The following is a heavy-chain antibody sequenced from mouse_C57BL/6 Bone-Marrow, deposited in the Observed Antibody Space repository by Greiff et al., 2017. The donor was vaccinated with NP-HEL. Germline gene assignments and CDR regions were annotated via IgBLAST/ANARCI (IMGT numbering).Heavy chain of an antibody. V-gene: IGHV1-26*01. CDR1: GYTFTDYY. D-gene: IGHD2-4*01. Sequence: EVQLQQSGPELVKPGASVKISCKASGYTFTDYYMNWVKQSHGKSLEWIGDINPNNGGTSYNQKFKGKATLTVDKSSSTAYMELRSLTSEDSAVYYCARAYYDYGGRPFAYWGQGTLVTVST. J-gene: IGHJ3*01. CDR2: INPNNGGT. CDR3: ARAYYDYGGRPFAY.